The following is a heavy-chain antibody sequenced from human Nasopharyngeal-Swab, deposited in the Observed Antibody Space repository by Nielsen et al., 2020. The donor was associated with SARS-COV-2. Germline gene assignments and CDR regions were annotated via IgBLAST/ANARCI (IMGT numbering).Heavy chain of an antibody. Sequence: GESLKISCAASGFTFSSYSMNWVRQAPGKGLEWVSSISSSSSYIYYADSVKCRFTISRDNAKNSLYLQMNSLRAEDTAVYYCARVFVAGTGQDYFDYWGQGTLVTVSS. CDR3: ARVFVAGTGQDYFDY. D-gene: IGHD6-19*01. V-gene: IGHV3-21*01. CDR1: GFTFSSYS. J-gene: IGHJ4*02. CDR2: ISSSSSYI.